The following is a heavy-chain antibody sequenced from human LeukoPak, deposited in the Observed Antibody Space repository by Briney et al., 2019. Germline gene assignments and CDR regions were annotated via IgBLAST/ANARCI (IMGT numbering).Heavy chain of an antibody. CDR1: GFTFSSYS. V-gene: IGHV3-21*01. Sequence: GGSLRLSCAASGFTFSSYSMNWVRQAPGKGLEWVSCISSSSSYIYYADSVKGRFTISRDNAKNSLYLQMNSLRVEDTAVYYCAKDSGVVPAAIDYYYYMDVWGKGTTVTISS. CDR2: ISSSSSYI. D-gene: IGHD2-2*02. J-gene: IGHJ6*03. CDR3: AKDSGVVPAAIDYYYYMDV.